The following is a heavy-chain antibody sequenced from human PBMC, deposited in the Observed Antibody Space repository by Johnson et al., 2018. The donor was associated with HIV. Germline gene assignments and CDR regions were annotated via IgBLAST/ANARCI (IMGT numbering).Heavy chain of an antibody. Sequence: QMQLVESGGGVVQPGRSLRLSCAASGFPFRSYTVHWVRQAPGKGLEWVAVISYDGTKKYYADSVTGRFTISRDNSKNTLFLQMNSLRPEDTAIYYCASPPSGYDFWDGPNIFDVWGQGTMVSVSS. V-gene: IGHV3-30-3*01. CDR3: ASPPSGYDFWDGPNIFDV. CDR1: GFPFRSYT. CDR2: ISYDGTKK. J-gene: IGHJ3*01. D-gene: IGHD3-3*01.